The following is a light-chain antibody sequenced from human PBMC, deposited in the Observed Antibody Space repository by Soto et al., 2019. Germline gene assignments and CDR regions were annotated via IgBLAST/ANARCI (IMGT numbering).Light chain of an antibody. CDR1: QSVGSSY. Sequence: EIVLTRSPGTLSLSPGEIATLSCRASQSVGSSYLVWYQQKRGQAPRLLIYGASSRATGIPDRFSGSGSGTDFTITSSRLEPEDFAVYYCQQYGSSWTFGQGTKVEIK. J-gene: IGKJ1*01. CDR2: GAS. CDR3: QQYGSSWT. V-gene: IGKV3-20*01.